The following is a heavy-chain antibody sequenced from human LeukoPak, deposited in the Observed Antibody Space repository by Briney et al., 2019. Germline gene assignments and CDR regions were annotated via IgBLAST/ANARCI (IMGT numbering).Heavy chain of an antibody. CDR3: AKDIKARGSYYFGVEY. Sequence: PGGSLRLSCAASGFTFDDYAMHWVRQAPGKGLEWVSGISWNSGSIGYADSVKGRFTISRDNAKNSLYLQMNSLRAEDTALYYCAKDIKARGSYYFGVEYWGQGTLVTVSS. D-gene: IGHD1-26*01. CDR1: GFTFDDYA. J-gene: IGHJ4*02. V-gene: IGHV3-9*01. CDR2: ISWNSGSI.